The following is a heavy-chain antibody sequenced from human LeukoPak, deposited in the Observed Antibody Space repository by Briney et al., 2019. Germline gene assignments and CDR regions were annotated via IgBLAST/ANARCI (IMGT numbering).Heavy chain of an antibody. V-gene: IGHV3-48*01. J-gene: IGHJ4*02. CDR1: GFIFSIYN. Sequence: GGSLRLSCAASGFIFSIYNMNWVRQAPGKGLEWVSYISTSSSTIYYADSVKGRFTISRDNAKNSLYLQVNSLRAEDTAVYYCARDRDGDYVGDFDHWGQGTLVTVSS. D-gene: IGHD4-17*01. CDR2: ISTSSSTI. CDR3: ARDRDGDYVGDFDH.